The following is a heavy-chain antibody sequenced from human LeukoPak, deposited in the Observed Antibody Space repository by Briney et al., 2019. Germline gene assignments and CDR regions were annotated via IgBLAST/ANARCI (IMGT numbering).Heavy chain of an antibody. CDR2: ITGSGRGT. V-gene: IGHV3-23*01. CDR3: SKDPNGDYVGAFDM. Sequence: GGSLTLSCTASGLTFSNYATTWVRQAPGKRLEWVSSITGSGRGTYYADSVKGRFSVSRDNSQNTVFLHMNSLRADDTALYYYSKDPNGDYVGAFDMWGPGTMVTVSS. CDR1: GLTFSNYA. D-gene: IGHD4-17*01. J-gene: IGHJ3*02.